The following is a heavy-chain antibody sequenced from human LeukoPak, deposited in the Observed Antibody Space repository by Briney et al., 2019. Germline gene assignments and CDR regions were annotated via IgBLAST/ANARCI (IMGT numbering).Heavy chain of an antibody. Sequence: GGSVRLSCAVSGFTFSSYWMHWVRQAPGKGLVWVSRINSDGSSTNYADSVKGRFTISRDNAKNTLYLQMNSLRAEDAAVYYCGTNMVKGYWGQGTLLTVAS. CDR3: GTNMVKGY. V-gene: IGHV3-74*01. CDR2: INSDGSST. J-gene: IGHJ4*02. D-gene: IGHD2-21*01. CDR1: GFTFSSYW.